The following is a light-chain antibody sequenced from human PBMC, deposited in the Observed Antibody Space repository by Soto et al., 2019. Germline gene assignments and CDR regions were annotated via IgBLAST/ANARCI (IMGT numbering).Light chain of an antibody. Sequence: QSALTQPASVSGSPGQSITISCTGTSSDVGGYNYVSWYQQYPGKAPKLMIYEVSNRPSGVSNRFSGSKSGNTASLTISGLQAEDEADYYCSSYTSSSTLFGGGTKVTVL. CDR3: SSYTSSSTL. CDR1: SSDVGGYNY. V-gene: IGLV2-14*01. CDR2: EVS. J-gene: IGLJ2*01.